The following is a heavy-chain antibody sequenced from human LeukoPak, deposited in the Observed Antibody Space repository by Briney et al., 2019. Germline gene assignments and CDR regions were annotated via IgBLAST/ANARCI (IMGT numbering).Heavy chain of an antibody. D-gene: IGHD5-12*01. Sequence: GESLQISCKGSGYSFTNYWIVWVRQMPGRGLEYMGFIYPGDSNTRYSPSFQGQVTISADKSISTAYLQWRSLKALDTAMYYCARHRLSDYDSGVSWCDPWGQGTLVTVSS. CDR1: GYSFTNYW. CDR2: IYPGDSNT. J-gene: IGHJ5*02. V-gene: IGHV5-51*01. CDR3: ARHRLSDYDSGVSWCDP.